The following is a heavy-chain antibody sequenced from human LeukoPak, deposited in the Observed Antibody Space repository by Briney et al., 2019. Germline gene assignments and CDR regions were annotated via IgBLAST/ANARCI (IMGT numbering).Heavy chain of an antibody. V-gene: IGHV3-23*01. J-gene: IGHJ4*02. D-gene: IGHD1-26*01. Sequence: PGGSLRLSCAASGFTFSSYAMSWLRQAPEKGLEWVSGISSSGGSTYYADSVKGRFTISRDNAKNTVYLQMNSLRAEDTAVYYCARGSLGDGSLLVDYWGQGTLVTVSS. CDR2: ISSSGGST. CDR1: GFTFSSYA. CDR3: ARGSLGDGSLLVDY.